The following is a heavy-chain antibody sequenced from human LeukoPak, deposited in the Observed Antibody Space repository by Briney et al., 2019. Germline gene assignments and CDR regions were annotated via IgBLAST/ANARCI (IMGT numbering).Heavy chain of an antibody. CDR1: GYTFKSYA. CDR3: ARGSPPRRNYDSRGYYSYYFDY. CDR2: ISAYNGNT. V-gene: IGHV1-18*01. Sequence: ASVKVSCKTSGYTFKSYAITWVRQAPGQGLEWMGWISAYNGNTHYAQKLQGRVTMTTDTSTSTVYMELRSLRSDDTAVYYCARGSPPRRNYDSRGYYSYYFDYWGQGTLVTVSS. D-gene: IGHD3-22*01. J-gene: IGHJ4*02.